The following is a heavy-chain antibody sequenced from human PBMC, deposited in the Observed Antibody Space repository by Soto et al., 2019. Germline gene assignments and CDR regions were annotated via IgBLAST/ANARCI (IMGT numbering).Heavy chain of an antibody. D-gene: IGHD5-12*01. CDR3: ATSKRWLQLDY. Sequence: SETLCLTCTVSGGSISSYDGSWIRQPPGKALEWIGYIYYSGSTNYNPSLKSRVTISVDTSKNQFSLKLSSVTAADTAVYYCATSKRWLQLDYWGQGTLVTVSS. CDR2: IYYSGST. V-gene: IGHV4-59*01. CDR1: GGSISSYD. J-gene: IGHJ4*02.